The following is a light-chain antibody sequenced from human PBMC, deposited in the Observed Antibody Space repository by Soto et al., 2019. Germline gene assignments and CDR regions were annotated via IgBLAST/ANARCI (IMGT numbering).Light chain of an antibody. J-gene: IGKJ1*01. V-gene: IGKV1-5*03. CDR2: KAS. CDR3: QHYNSYSEA. CDR1: QTISSW. Sequence: DIQMTQSPFTLSASVGDRVTIXXRASQTISSWLAGYQQKPGTAPKVXRYKASTLKRGGPSRFSGSGSGTEFTLTISSLQRDDFATYYCQHYNSYSEAFGQGTKVEIK.